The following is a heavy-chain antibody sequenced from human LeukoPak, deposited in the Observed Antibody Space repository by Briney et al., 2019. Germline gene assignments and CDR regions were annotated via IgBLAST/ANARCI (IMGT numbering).Heavy chain of an antibody. Sequence: PSETLSLTCTVSGGSISSYYWSWIRQPPGKGLEWIGYIYYSGSTNYNPSLKSRVTISVDTSKNQFSLKLSSVTAADTAVYYCARFRKPVMGAFDIWGQGTMVTVSS. J-gene: IGHJ3*02. D-gene: IGHD1-14*01. CDR3: ARFRKPVMGAFDI. CDR2: IYYSGST. CDR1: GGSISSYY. V-gene: IGHV4-59*01.